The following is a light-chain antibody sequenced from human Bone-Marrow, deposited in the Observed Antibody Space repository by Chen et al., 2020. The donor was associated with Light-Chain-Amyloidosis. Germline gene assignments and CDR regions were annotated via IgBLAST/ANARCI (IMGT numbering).Light chain of an antibody. Sequence: NFMLTQPHSVSESPGTMVIISCTRSSGSIATNYVLWSQKRPGSSPTTVHYEDAQRPSGFPDRFSGSIGRSSNSASLTISGLKTEDEADYYCQSYQGSSQGVFGGGTKLTVL. CDR3: QSYQGSSQGV. CDR2: EDA. J-gene: IGLJ3*02. CDR1: SGSIATNY. V-gene: IGLV6-57*01.